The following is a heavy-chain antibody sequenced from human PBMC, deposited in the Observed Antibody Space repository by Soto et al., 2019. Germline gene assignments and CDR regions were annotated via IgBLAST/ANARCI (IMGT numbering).Heavy chain of an antibody. CDR3: ARAPSGDDAFDI. J-gene: IGHJ3*02. D-gene: IGHD3-10*01. CDR1: GGTFSSYA. Sequence: SVKVSCKASGGTFSSYAISWVRQAPGQGLEWMGGIIPIFGTANYAQKFQGRVTITADESTSTAYMELSSLRSEDTAVYYCARAPSGDDAFDIWGQGTMVTVSS. V-gene: IGHV1-69*13. CDR2: IIPIFGTA.